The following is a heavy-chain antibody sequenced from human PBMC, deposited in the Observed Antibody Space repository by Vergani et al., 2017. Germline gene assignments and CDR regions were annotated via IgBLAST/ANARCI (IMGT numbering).Heavy chain of an antibody. Sequence: EVQLVESGGGLVQPGRSLRLSCTASGFTFGDYAMSWFRQAPGKGLEWVGFIRSKAYGGTTEYAASVKGRFTISRDDSKSIAYLQMNSLKTEDTAVYYCTRDPDVDTAMVNXFDYWGQGTLVTVSS. CDR3: TRDPDVDTAMVNXFDY. CDR2: IRSKAYGGTT. CDR1: GFTFGDYA. V-gene: IGHV3-49*03. J-gene: IGHJ4*02. D-gene: IGHD5-18*01.